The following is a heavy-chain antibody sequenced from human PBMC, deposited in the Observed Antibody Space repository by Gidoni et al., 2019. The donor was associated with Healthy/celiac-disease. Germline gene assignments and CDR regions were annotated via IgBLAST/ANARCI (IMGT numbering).Heavy chain of an antibody. V-gene: IGHV3-30-3*01. CDR3: ARARLYYYDSSGSDFQH. J-gene: IGHJ1*01. Sequence: QVQPVESGGGMVQPGRSLRLSCAASGFTFSSYAMHWVRQAPGKGLEWVAVISYDGSNKYYADSVKGRFTISRDNSKNTLYLQMNSLRAEDTAVYYCARARLYYYDSSGSDFQHWGQGTLVTVSS. D-gene: IGHD3-22*01. CDR2: ISYDGSNK. CDR1: GFTFSSYA.